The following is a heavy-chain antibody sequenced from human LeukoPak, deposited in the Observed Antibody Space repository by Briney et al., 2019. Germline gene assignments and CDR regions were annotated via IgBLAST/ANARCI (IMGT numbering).Heavy chain of an antibody. D-gene: IGHD2-2*01. Sequence: PGGSLRLSCAASGLIFSNYAMNWARQAPAKGRVCVSSLTGGGCSTNYAGSLKGRFTISRANSWITLYLNISSMRVEDTAIYYCAKGSPPGCQVLSFGYFDDWGQGTLVTVSS. V-gene: IGHV3-23*01. CDR3: AKGSPPGCQVLSFGYFDD. J-gene: IGHJ4*02. CDR2: LTGGGCST. CDR1: GLIFSNYA.